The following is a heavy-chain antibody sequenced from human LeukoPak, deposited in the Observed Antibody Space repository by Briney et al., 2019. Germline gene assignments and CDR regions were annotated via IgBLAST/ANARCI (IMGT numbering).Heavy chain of an antibody. CDR3: AGVLRGAFDI. CDR1: GITVSSND. Sequence: GGSLRLSCTASGITVSSNDMCWVRQAPGKGLEWISLIYSGGRTDYADSVKGRFTISRDNSKNMVYLQMNSLRGDDTAVCYCAGVLRGAFDIWGQGKMVAVSS. CDR2: IYSGGRT. J-gene: IGHJ3*02. V-gene: IGHV3-53*01.